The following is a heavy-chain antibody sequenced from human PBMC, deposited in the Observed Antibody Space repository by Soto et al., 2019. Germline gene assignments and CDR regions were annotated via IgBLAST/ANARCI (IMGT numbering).Heavy chain of an antibody. Sequence: GGSLRLSCATSAFTFTDYYISWIRQAPGKGLEWVSYISDTGRNIYYADSVKGRFTISRDNARNSVDLQMNSLRDEDTAFYYCARVIRPGYCTSGQCYHFDYWGQGTLVTVSS. CDR3: ARVIRPGYCTSGQCYHFDY. D-gene: IGHD2-8*01. CDR2: ISDTGRNI. J-gene: IGHJ4*02. V-gene: IGHV3-11*01. CDR1: AFTFTDYY.